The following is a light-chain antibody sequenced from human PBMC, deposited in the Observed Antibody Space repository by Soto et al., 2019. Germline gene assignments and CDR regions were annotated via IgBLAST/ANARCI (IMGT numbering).Light chain of an antibody. Sequence: QSVLTQPPSASGTPGQRVTISCSGSSSNIGTYTVNWYQQVTGTAPKLLIYSNNQRPSGVPDRFSGYKSGTSASLAISGLQSEDEADYYCAAWDASLNGVIFGGGTKLTVL. CDR3: AAWDASLNGVI. CDR1: SSNIGTYT. J-gene: IGLJ2*01. CDR2: SNN. V-gene: IGLV1-44*01.